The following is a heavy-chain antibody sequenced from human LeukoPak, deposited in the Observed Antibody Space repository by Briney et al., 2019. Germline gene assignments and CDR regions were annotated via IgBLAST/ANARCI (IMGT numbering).Heavy chain of an antibody. V-gene: IGHV3-30*03. J-gene: IGHJ4*02. Sequence: GGPLRLSCAASGFTFSSYGMHWVRQAPGKGLEWVAVISYDGSNKYYADSVKGRFTISRDNSKNTLYLQMNSLRAEDTAVYYCASSEYCSSTSCSIGKGYWGQGTLVTVSS. CDR3: ASSEYCSSTSCSIGKGY. D-gene: IGHD2-2*01. CDR2: ISYDGSNK. CDR1: GFTFSSYG.